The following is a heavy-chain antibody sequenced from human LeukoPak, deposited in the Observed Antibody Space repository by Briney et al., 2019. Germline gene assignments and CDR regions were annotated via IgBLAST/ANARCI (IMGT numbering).Heavy chain of an antibody. D-gene: IGHD3-10*01. CDR2: INPNSGGT. CDR1: GYTFTGYY. Sequence: ASVKVSCKASGYTFTGYYMHWVRQAPGQGGEWMGWINPNSGGTNYAQKFQGRVTMTRDTSISTAYMELSRLRSDDTAVYYCAGESGAYDAFDIWGQGTMVTVSS. V-gene: IGHV1-2*02. J-gene: IGHJ3*02. CDR3: AGESGAYDAFDI.